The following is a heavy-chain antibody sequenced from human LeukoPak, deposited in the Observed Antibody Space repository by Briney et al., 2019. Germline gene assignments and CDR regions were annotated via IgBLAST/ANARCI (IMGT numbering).Heavy chain of an antibody. J-gene: IGHJ4*02. Sequence: GGSLRLSCAASGFTFSSYAMSWVRQAPGKGLEWVANIKQDGSEKYYVDSVKGRFTISRDNAKNSLYLQMNSLRAEDTAVYYCARVCYDYVWGSYRYTGGYFDYWGQGTLVTVSS. V-gene: IGHV3-7*01. CDR1: GFTFSSYA. CDR3: ARVCYDYVWGSYRYTGGYFDY. D-gene: IGHD3-16*02. CDR2: IKQDGSEK.